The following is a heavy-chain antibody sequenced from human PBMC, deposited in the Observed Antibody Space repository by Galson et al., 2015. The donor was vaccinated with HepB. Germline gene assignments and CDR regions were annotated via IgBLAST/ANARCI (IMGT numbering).Heavy chain of an antibody. Sequence: SLRLSCAASGFTFSSYSMNWVRQAPGKGLEWVSYISSSSSTIYYADSVKGRFTISRDNAKNSLYLQMNSLRAEDTAVYYCARDPAYITGGGDYLFDYWGQGTLVTVSS. D-gene: IGHD2-21*02. V-gene: IGHV3-48*01. J-gene: IGHJ4*02. CDR2: ISSSSSTI. CDR1: GFTFSSYS. CDR3: ARDPAYITGGGDYLFDY.